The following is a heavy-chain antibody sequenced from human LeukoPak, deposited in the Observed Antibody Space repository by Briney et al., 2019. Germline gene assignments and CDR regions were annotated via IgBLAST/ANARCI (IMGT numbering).Heavy chain of an antibody. V-gene: IGHV3-23*01. D-gene: IGHD3-22*01. CDR3: XKASAMIVVVSKHFDY. Sequence: GGSLRLSCAASGFTFSSYAMSWVRQAPGKGLEWVSAISGSGGSTYYADSVKGRFTISRDNSKNTLYLQMNSLRAEDTAVYYXXKASAMIVVVSKHFDYWGQGTLVTVSS. CDR2: ISGSGGST. CDR1: GFTFSSYA. J-gene: IGHJ4*02.